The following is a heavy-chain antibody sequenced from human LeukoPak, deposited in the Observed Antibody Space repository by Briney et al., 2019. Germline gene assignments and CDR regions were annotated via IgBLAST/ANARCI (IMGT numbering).Heavy chain of an antibody. CDR3: ARGGSHLVVPDWFDP. CDR1: GGSISSGDYY. J-gene: IGHJ5*02. Sequence: PSQTLSLTCTASGGSISSGDYYWSWIRQPPGKGLEWIGYIYYSGSTYYNPSLKSRVTISVDTSKNQFSLKLSSVTAADTAVYYCARGGSHLVVPDWFDPWGQGTLATVSS. V-gene: IGHV4-30-4*08. D-gene: IGHD2-15*01. CDR2: IYYSGST.